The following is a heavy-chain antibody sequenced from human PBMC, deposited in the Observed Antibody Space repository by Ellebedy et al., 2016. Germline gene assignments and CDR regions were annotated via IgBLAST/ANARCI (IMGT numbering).Heavy chain of an antibody. D-gene: IGHD1-26*01. CDR2: IYHSGST. CDR3: ARGWELQHYYYYYGMDV. J-gene: IGHJ6*02. V-gene: IGHV4-4*02. CDR1: GGSISSSNW. Sequence: SETLSLXCAVSGGSISSSNWWSWVRQPPGKGLEWIGEIYHSGSTNYNPSLKSRVTISVDKSKNQFSLKLSSVTAADTAVYYCARGWELQHYYYYYGMDVWGQGTTVTVSS.